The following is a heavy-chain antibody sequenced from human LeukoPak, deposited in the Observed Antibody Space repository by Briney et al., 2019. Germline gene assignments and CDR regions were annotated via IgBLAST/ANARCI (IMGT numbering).Heavy chain of an antibody. CDR2: ISGSGGST. CDR1: GFTFSNYA. Sequence: PGGSLRLSCAASGFTFSNYAMNWVRQAPGKGLEWVSGISGSGGSTYYADSVKGRFTISRDNSKKTLYLQMNGLRAEDTAVYYCARGDEYFDYWGQGTLVTVSS. CDR3: ARGDEYFDY. J-gene: IGHJ4*02. V-gene: IGHV3-23*01.